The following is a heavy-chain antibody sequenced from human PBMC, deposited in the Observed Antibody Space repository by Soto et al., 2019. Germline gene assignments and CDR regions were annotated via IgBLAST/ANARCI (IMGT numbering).Heavy chain of an antibody. Sequence: ASVKVSCKASGGTFSSYAISWVRQAPGQGLEWMGGIIPIFGTANYAQKFQGRVTITADESTSTAYMELSSLRSEDTAVYYCARSLAAAPNPFDPWGQGTLVTVSS. V-gene: IGHV1-69*13. CDR3: ARSLAAAPNPFDP. CDR2: IIPIFGTA. D-gene: IGHD6-13*01. CDR1: GGTFSSYA. J-gene: IGHJ5*02.